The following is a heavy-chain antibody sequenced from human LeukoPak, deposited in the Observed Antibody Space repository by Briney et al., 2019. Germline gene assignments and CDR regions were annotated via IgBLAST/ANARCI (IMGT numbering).Heavy chain of an antibody. CDR2: IYYSGST. D-gene: IGHD1-20*01. V-gene: IGHV4-59*01. Sequence: SETLSLTCTVSGGSISSYYWIWIPQPPGKGLEWIGYIYYSGSTNYNPSLKSRVTISVDTSTNQFTLKLSSVTAADTAVYYCARDTVTGTTPGTFDCWGQGTLVTVSS. CDR1: GGSISSYY. CDR3: ARDTVTGTTPGTFDC. J-gene: IGHJ4*02.